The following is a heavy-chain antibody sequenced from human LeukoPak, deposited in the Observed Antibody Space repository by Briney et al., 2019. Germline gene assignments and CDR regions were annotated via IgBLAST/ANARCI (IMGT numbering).Heavy chain of an antibody. CDR3: ARQGYYYGSGSPKWGHNNWFDP. J-gene: IGHJ5*02. Sequence: ASVKVSCKASGYTFTSYYMHWVRQAPGQGLEWMGIINPSGGSTSYAQKFQGRVTISVDTSKNQFSLKLSSVTAADTAVYYCARQGYYYGSGSPKWGHNNWFDPWGQGTLVTVSS. CDR2: INPSGGST. CDR1: GYTFTSYY. V-gene: IGHV1-46*01. D-gene: IGHD3-10*01.